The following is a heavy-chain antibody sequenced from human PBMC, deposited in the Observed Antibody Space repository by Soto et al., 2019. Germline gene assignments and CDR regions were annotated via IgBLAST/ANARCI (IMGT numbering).Heavy chain of an antibody. CDR1: GGTFSSYT. D-gene: IGHD3-22*01. CDR3: ARAYYYDSSGYYYVGLHFDY. J-gene: IGHJ4*02. V-gene: IGHV1-69*02. Sequence: QVQLVQSGAEVKKPGSSVKVSCKASGGTFSSYTISWVRQAPGQGLEWMGRIIPILGIANYAQKFQGRVTITADKSTSTAYMELSSLRSEDTAVYYCARAYYYDSSGYYYVGLHFDYWGQGTLVTVSS. CDR2: IIPILGIA.